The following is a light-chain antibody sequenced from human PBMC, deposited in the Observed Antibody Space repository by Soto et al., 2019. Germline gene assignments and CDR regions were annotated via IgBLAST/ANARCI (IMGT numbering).Light chain of an antibody. V-gene: IGKV3-20*01. Sequence: EIVLTQSPGTLSLSPGERATLSCRVSQSVSSSDLASYQQKPGQAPRLLIYGASSKATGSPDSFSGSGSETDFTLTISRLVPEDFAVYYCQQYGSSLSGWTFGQATKVEIQ. CDR3: QQYGSSLSGWT. CDR2: GAS. CDR1: QSVSSSD. J-gene: IGKJ1*01.